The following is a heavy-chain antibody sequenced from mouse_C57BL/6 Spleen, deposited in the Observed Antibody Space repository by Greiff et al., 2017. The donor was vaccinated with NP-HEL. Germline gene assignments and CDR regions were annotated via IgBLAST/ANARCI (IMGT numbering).Heavy chain of an antibody. D-gene: IGHD2-4*01. J-gene: IGHJ4*01. Sequence: QVQLQQPGAELVKPGASVKLSCKASGYTFTSYWMHWVKQRPGQGLEWIGMIHPNSGSTNYNEKFKSKATLTVDKSSSTAYMQLSSLTSEDSAVYYCARCHYDYLYYYAMDYWGQGTSVTVSS. CDR3: ARCHYDYLYYYAMDY. V-gene: IGHV1-64*01. CDR1: GYTFTSYW. CDR2: IHPNSGST.